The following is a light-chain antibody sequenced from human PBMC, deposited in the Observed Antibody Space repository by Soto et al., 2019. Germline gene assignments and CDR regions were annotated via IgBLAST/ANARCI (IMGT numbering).Light chain of an antibody. V-gene: IGKV1-39*01. CDR3: QQSYNPPRT. CDR2: AAS. Sequence: DIQMTQSPSSLSASVGDRVTITCRASQSISTYLNWYQQKPGKAPKLLIYAASTLQSGVPSRFSGSGSGTDFTLTVKSLPTQDFANYYCQQSYNPPRTFGQGTKVDTK. CDR1: QSISTY. J-gene: IGKJ1*01.